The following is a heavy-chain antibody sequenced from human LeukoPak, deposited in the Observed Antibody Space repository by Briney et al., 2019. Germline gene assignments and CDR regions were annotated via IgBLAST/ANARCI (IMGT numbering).Heavy chain of an antibody. D-gene: IGHD2/OR15-2a*01. CDR3: AKGVSXXGNLGN. CDR1: GFTSSRYG. CDR2: TRPDADNK. V-gene: IGHV3-30*02. Sequence: GGSLRLSCAASGFTSSRYGMYWVRQAPDKGLEWVAFTRPDADNKYYSDSVRGRFTISRDNPKNTLYLQMNSLRVEDAALYFCAKGVSXXGNLGNWGXGTLXXVS. J-gene: IGHJ4*01.